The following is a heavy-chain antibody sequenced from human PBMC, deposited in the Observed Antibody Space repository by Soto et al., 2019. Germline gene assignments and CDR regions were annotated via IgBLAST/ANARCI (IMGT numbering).Heavy chain of an antibody. V-gene: IGHV3-23*01. Sequence: EVQLLESGGGLVQPGGSPRLSCAASGFTFSSYAMSWVRQAPGKGLEWVSAISGSGGSTYYADSVKGRFTISRDNSKNTLYLQMNSLRAEDTAVYYCAKDLRPTTVTTCVDYWGQGTLVTVSS. CDR2: ISGSGGST. D-gene: IGHD4-17*01. CDR3: AKDLRPTTVTTCVDY. CDR1: GFTFSSYA. J-gene: IGHJ4*02.